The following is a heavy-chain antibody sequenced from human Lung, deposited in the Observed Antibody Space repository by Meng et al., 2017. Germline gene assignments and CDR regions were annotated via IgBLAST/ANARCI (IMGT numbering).Heavy chain of an antibody. D-gene: IGHD1-20*01. J-gene: IGHJ4*02. V-gene: IGHV4-4*02. CDR2: IYYGGNT. CDR3: ARGITGTVTVPFDH. CDR1: GGSISSNNR. Sequence: QVQLQESGPGLVKPSETLSLTCGVPGGSISSNNRWSWVRQPPGKGLEWIGEIYYGGNTNYNPSLESRVTISLDKSKNQFSLKLKSVTAADTAVYYCARGITGTVTVPFDHWGQGTLVTVSS.